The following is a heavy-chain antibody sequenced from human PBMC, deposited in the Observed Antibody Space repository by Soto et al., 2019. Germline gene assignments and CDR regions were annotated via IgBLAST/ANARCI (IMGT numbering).Heavy chain of an antibody. J-gene: IGHJ4*02. CDR3: ARENILTGYYHIAGFDY. Sequence: QVQLVQSGAEVKKPGSSVKVSCKASGGTFSSYAISWVRQAPGQGLEWMGGIIPIFGTANYAQKLQGRVTMTTDTSTSTAYMELRSLRSDDTAVYYCARENILTGYYHIAGFDYWGQGTLVTVSS. CDR2: IIPIFGTA. V-gene: IGHV1-69*06. CDR1: GGTFSSYA. D-gene: IGHD3-9*01.